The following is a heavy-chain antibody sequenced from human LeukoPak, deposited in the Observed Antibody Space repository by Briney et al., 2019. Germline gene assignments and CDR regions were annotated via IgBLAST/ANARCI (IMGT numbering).Heavy chain of an antibody. CDR1: GYTFTSYG. CDR3: ARQQRYCSGGSCSIDYYYGMDV. CDR2: ISAYNGNT. V-gene: IGHV1-18*01. J-gene: IGHJ6*02. D-gene: IGHD2-15*01. Sequence: GASVKVSCKASGYTFTSYGISWVRQAPGQGLEWMGWISAYNGNTNYAQKLQGRVTMTTDTSTSTAYMELSRLRSDDTAVYYCARQQRYCSGGSCSIDYYYGMDVWGQGTTVTVSS.